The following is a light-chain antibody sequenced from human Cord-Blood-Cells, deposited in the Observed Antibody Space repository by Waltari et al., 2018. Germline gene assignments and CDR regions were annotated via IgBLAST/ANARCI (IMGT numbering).Light chain of an antibody. CDR1: SSDVGSYNL. CDR3: CSYAGSSTPWV. CDR2: EGS. V-gene: IGLV2-23*01. J-gene: IGLJ3*02. Sequence: QSALTQPASVSGSPGQSITISCTGTSSDVGSYNLVPWYQQHPGKAPKLMIYEGSQWPSVVSNRFSGSKSGNTASLTIAGLQAEDEADYYCCSYAGSSTPWVFGGGTKLTVL.